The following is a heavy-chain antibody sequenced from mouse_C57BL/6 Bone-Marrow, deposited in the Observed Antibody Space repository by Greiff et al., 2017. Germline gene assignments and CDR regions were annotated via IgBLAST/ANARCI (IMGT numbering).Heavy chain of an antibody. V-gene: IGHV5-17*01. Sequence: EVKLVESGGGLVKPGGSLKLSCAASGFTFSDYGMHWVRQAPEKGLEWVAYISSGRSTIYYADTVKGRFTISRDNANNTLFLQMTSLRSEDTAMYYCARPDDYAWFAYWGQGTLVTVSA. CDR1: GFTFSDYG. CDR2: ISSGRSTI. D-gene: IGHD2-4*01. J-gene: IGHJ3*01. CDR3: ARPDDYAWFAY.